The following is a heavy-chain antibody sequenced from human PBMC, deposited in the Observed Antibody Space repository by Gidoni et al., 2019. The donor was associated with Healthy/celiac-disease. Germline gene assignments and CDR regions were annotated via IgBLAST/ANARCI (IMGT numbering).Heavy chain of an antibody. J-gene: IGHJ4*02. Sequence: QVQLQESGPGLVKPSETLSLTCAVSGYSISSGYYWGWIRQPPGKGLEWIGSIYHSGSTYYNPSLKSRVTISVDTSKNQFSLKLSSVTAADTAVYYCARDRSQYYDFWSGPFDYWGQGTLVTVSS. V-gene: IGHV4-38-2*02. D-gene: IGHD3-3*01. CDR1: GYSISSGYY. CDR3: ARDRSQYYDFWSGPFDY. CDR2: IYHSGST.